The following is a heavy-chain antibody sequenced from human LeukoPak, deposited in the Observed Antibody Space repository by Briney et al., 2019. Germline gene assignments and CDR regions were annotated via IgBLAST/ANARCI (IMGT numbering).Heavy chain of an antibody. CDR1: GFTFSGSA. V-gene: IGHV3-30*04. CDR2: ISYDGSNK. J-gene: IGHJ4*02. D-gene: IGHD1-26*01. Sequence: GGSLRLSCAASGFTFSGSAMHWVRQAPGKGLEWVAVISYDGSNKYYADSVKGRFTISRDNSKNTLYLQMNSLRAEDTAVYYCAKDWSSIVGATTLVDYWGQGTLVTVSS. CDR3: AKDWSSIVGATTLVDY.